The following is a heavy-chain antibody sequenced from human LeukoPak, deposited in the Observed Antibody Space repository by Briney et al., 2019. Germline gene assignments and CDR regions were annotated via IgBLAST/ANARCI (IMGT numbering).Heavy chain of an antibody. D-gene: IGHD5-12*01. J-gene: IGHJ4*02. CDR1: GYTFTSYD. V-gene: IGHV1-8*01. CDR2: MNPNSGNT. CDR3: ARSDSGYDRVVGATQDY. Sequence: ASVKVSCMASGYTFTSYDINWVRQATGQGLEWMGWMNPNSGNTGYAQKFQGRVTMTRNTSISTAYMELSSLRSEDTAVYYCARSDSGYDRVVGATQDYWGQGTLVTVSS.